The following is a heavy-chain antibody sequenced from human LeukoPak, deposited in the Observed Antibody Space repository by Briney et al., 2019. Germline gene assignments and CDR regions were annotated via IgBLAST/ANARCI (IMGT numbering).Heavy chain of an antibody. D-gene: IGHD4-23*01. J-gene: IGHJ4*02. V-gene: IGHV3-30*18. CDR2: ISYDGSNK. CDR3: AKDLGYGGNPENDY. CDR1: GFTFSSYG. Sequence: AGGSLRLSCAASGFTFSSYGMHWVRQAPGKGLEWVAVISYDGSNKYYADSVKGRFTISRDNSKNTLYLQMNSLRAEDTAVYYCAKDLGYGGNPENDYRGQGTLVTVSS.